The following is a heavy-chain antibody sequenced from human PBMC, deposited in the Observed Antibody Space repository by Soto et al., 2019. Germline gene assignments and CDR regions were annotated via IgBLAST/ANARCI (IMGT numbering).Heavy chain of an antibody. V-gene: IGHV1-18*01. CDR3: ARDYPRGGYNHY. D-gene: IGHD5-12*01. Sequence: GSVKVSCKASGYTFTRSGISWVRQAPGQGLEWMGWISTYNGDTNYAQTFQGRVTMTTDTSTSTAYMELRSLRSDDTAVYYCARDYPRGGYNHYWGQGTLVTVSS. CDR2: ISTYNGDT. CDR1: GYTFTRSG. J-gene: IGHJ4*02.